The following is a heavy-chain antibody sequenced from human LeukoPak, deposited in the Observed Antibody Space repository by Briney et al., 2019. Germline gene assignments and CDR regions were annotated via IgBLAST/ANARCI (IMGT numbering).Heavy chain of an antibody. CDR2: IIPILGIA. J-gene: IGHJ4*02. CDR1: GGTFSSYA. CDR3: ATAPHQIIPDSDFWSAYFDY. Sequence: ASVKVSCNASGGTFSSYAISWVRQAPGQGLEWMGRIIPILGIANYAQKFQGRVTITADKSTSTAYMELSSLRSEDTAVYYCATAPHQIIPDSDFWSAYFDYWGQATLVTVSS. D-gene: IGHD3-3*01. V-gene: IGHV1-69*04.